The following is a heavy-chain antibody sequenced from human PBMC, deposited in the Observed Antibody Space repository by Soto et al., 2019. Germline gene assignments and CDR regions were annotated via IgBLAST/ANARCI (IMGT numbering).Heavy chain of an antibody. D-gene: IGHD2-21*02. CDR2: IIPIFGTA. V-gene: IGHV1-69*12. CDR1: GGTFSSYA. CDR3: ASHCGGDCYSRSPPYYYYGMDV. Sequence: QVQLVQSGAEVKKPGSSVKVSCKASGGTFSSYAVSWVRQAPGQGLEWMGGIIPIFGTADYAQKFQGRVTIIADESTSTAYRELSSLRSEDTAIYYCASHCGGDCYSRSPPYYYYGMDVWGQGTTVTVSS. J-gene: IGHJ6*02.